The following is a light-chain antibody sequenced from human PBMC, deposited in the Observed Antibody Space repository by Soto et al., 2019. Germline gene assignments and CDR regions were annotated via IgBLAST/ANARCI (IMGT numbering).Light chain of an antibody. CDR2: EVN. CDR1: SSDVGDYNY. V-gene: IGLV2-14*01. CDR3: SSYTSSSTLV. Sequence: SVLTQPASMSGSPGQSITISCTGTSSDVGDYNYVSWYQQHPGKAPKLMIYEVNNRPSGVPNRFSGSKSGNTASLTISGLQAEDEADYYCSSYTSSSTLVFGTGTKVTVL. J-gene: IGLJ1*01.